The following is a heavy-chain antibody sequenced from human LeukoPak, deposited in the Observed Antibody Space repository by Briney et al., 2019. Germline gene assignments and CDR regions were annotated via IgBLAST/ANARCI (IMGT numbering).Heavy chain of an antibody. Sequence: ASVKVSCKASGYTFTGYYIYWVRQAPGQGLEWMGVINPSGGSTRYAQKFQGRVTMTGDTSTRTVYMELSSLTSADTAVYYCARGTTDDYWGQGTPVTVSS. V-gene: IGHV1-46*01. CDR2: INPSGGST. CDR1: GYTFTGYY. CDR3: ARGTTDDY. J-gene: IGHJ4*02. D-gene: IGHD1-1*01.